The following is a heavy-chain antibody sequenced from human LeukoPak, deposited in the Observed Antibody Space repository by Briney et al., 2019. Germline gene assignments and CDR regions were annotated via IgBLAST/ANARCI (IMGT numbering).Heavy chain of an antibody. CDR3: ARQDSSQIFDY. J-gene: IGHJ4*02. Sequence: ASVKVSCKASGYTFTGYYMHWVRQAPGQGLEWMGWINPNSGGTNYAQKFQGRVTMTRDTSISTAYLQWSSLKASDTAMYYCARQDSSQIFDYWGQGTLVTVSS. CDR1: GYTFTGYY. D-gene: IGHD6-6*01. CDR2: INPNSGGT. V-gene: IGHV1-2*02.